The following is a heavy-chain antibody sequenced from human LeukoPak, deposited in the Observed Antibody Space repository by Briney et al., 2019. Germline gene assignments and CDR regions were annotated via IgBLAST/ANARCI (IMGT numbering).Heavy chain of an antibody. CDR2: IYYSGST. D-gene: IGHD5-12*01. J-gene: IGHJ5*02. CDR1: GGSISSSSYY. CDR3: VRPWGSYSGYDQYWFDP. Sequence: SETLSLTCTVSGGSISSSSYYWGWIRQPPGKGLEWIGSIYYSGSTYYNPSLKSRVTMSVDTSKNQFSLKLRSVTAADTAVYYCVRPWGSYSGYDQYWFDPWGQGTLVTVSS. V-gene: IGHV4-39*07.